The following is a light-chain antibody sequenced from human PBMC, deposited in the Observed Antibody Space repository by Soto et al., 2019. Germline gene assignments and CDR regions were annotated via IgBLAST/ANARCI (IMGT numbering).Light chain of an antibody. V-gene: IGKV3-20*01. CDR3: QQIDSAPAT. Sequence: EVVLTQSPGTLSLSPGDRATLSCRASQTVSRNSLAWYQQKPGQAPRLLIYAASSRATGIPDRFSGSGFGTNVTLTITRLEPEDLAVFYCQQIDSAPATFGQGTKVEIK. CDR2: AAS. J-gene: IGKJ1*01. CDR1: QTVSRNS.